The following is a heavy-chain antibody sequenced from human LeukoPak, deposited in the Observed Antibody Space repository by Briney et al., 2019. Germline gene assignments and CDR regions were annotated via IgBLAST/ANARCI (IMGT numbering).Heavy chain of an antibody. CDR1: GGSISSYY. D-gene: IGHD2-15*01. CDR3: AREGECNGGSCYSGFDP. Sequence: PSETLSLTCTVSGGSISSYYWSWIRQPPGKGLEWIGYIYYSGSTNYNPSLKSRVTISVDTSKNQFSLKLSSVTAADTAVYYCAREGECNGGSCYSGFDPWGQGTLVTVSS. J-gene: IGHJ5*02. V-gene: IGHV4-59*01. CDR2: IYYSGST.